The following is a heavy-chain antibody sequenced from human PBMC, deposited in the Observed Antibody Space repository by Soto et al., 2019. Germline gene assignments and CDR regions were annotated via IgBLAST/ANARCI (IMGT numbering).Heavy chain of an antibody. CDR3: GRALDGFAAFDI. CDR2: IYHSGSI. Sequence: SETRRLTWGVSSGSISSTNWWSWVRQPPEKRLERIGEIYHSGSINYNPSLKSRVTISVDKSKNQFSLTLSSVTAADTAVYYGGRALDGFAAFDISGQGTIDTV. CDR1: SGSISSTNW. J-gene: IGHJ3*02. V-gene: IGHV4-4*02. D-gene: IGHD5-12*01.